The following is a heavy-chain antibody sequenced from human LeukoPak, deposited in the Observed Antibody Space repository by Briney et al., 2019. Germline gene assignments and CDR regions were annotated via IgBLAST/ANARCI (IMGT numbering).Heavy chain of an antibody. Sequence: GGSLRLSCAASGFTFSSSAMSWVRQAPGKGLEWVSAISNNGGYTYYADSVQGRFTISRDNSKSTLCLQMNSLRAEDTAVYYCARDYTGYFPWGQGTLVIVSS. CDR1: GFTFSSSA. D-gene: IGHD3-9*01. J-gene: IGHJ5*02. CDR2: ISNNGGYT. CDR3: ARDYTGYFP. V-gene: IGHV3-23*01.